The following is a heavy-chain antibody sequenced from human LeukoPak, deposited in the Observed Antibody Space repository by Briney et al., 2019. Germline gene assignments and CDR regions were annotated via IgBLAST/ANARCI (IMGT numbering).Heavy chain of an antibody. J-gene: IGHJ4*02. D-gene: IGHD6-19*01. CDR2: ISGSGGST. V-gene: IGHV3-23*01. Sequence: PGGSLRLSCAASGFTFSSYAMSWVRQAPGKGLEWVSAISGSGGSTYYADSVKGRFTISRDNSKNTLYPQMNSLRAEDTAVYYCAKDIDAVAGFLSDYWGQGTLVTVSS. CDR3: AKDIDAVAGFLSDY. CDR1: GFTFSSYA.